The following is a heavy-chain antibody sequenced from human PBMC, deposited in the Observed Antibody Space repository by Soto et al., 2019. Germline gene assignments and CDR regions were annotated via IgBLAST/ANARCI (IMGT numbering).Heavy chain of an antibody. CDR2: IYYSGST. J-gene: IGHJ5*02. D-gene: IGHD3-22*01. CDR3: ARLAMILVGDWFDP. CDR1: GSSVSSGSYY. V-gene: IGHV4-61*01. Sequence: QVQLQESGPGLVKPSETLSLTCTVSGSSVSSGSYYWTRIRQPPGKGLEWIGYIYYSGSTNYNPSLKSRVTISEDTSKNQFSLKLSSVTAADTAVYYCARLAMILVGDWFDPWGQGTLVTVSS.